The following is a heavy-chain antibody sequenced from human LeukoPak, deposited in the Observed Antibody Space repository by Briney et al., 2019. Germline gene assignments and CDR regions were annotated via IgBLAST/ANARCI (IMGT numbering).Heavy chain of an antibody. CDR2: INHSGST. Sequence: PSETLSLTCAVYGGSFSGYYWSWIRQPPGKGLEWIGEINHSGSTNYNPSLKSRVTISVDTSKNQFSLKLSSVTAADTAVYYCARRGRNYDFWPLLWGQGTLVTVSS. D-gene: IGHD3-3*01. V-gene: IGHV4-34*01. CDR1: GGSFSGYY. J-gene: IGHJ4*02. CDR3: ARRGRNYDFWPLL.